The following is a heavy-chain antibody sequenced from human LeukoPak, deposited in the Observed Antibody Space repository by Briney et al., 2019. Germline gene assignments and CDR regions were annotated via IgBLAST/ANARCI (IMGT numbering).Heavy chain of an antibody. CDR1: GYTFTVYY. J-gene: IGHJ4*02. CDR3: ARDAQMKYWYKYYFDY. V-gene: IGHV1-2*02. Sequence: VASVKVSCKASGYTFTVYYMHWVRQAPGQGLEWMGWINPNSGGTNYAQKFQGRVTMTRDTSISTAYMELSRLRSDGTAVYYCARDAQMKYWYKYYFDYWGQGTLVTVSS. D-gene: IGHD2-8*02. CDR2: INPNSGGT.